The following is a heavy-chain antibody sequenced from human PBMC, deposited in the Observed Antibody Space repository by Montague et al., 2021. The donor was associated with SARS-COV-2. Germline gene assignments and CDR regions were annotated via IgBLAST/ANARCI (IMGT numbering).Heavy chain of an antibody. CDR3: ARDSRNWYGPIGFDI. D-gene: IGHD6-13*01. Sequence: CAISGDSVSSNTAAWNWIRQSPSRGLVWLGRTFYRLKWYNEFAESVKSRISINADTSKNEVSLQLKYVTPEDTAMYYRARDSRNWYGPIGFDIWGQGTVGTVS. CDR2: TFYRLKWYN. CDR1: GDSVSSNTAA. V-gene: IGHV6-1*01. J-gene: IGHJ3*02.